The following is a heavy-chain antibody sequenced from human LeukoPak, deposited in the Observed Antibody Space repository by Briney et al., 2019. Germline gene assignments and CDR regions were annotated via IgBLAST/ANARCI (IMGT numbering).Heavy chain of an antibody. CDR3: ARGEYHYYDSSGYYFDY. V-gene: IGHV3-30*03. CDR2: ISYDGSNK. Sequence: SGGSLRLSCAASGFTFSSYGMHWVRQAPGKGLEWVAVISYDGSNKYYADSVKGRFTISRDNSKNTLYLQMNSLRAEDTAVYYCARGEYHYYDSSGYYFDYWGQGTLVTVSS. CDR1: GFTFSSYG. J-gene: IGHJ4*02. D-gene: IGHD3-22*01.